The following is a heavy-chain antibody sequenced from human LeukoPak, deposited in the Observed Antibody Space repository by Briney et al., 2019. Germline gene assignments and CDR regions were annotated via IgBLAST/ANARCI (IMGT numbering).Heavy chain of an antibody. CDR2: INHSGST. D-gene: IGHD6-13*01. CDR1: GGSFSGYY. Sequence: SETLSLTCAVYGGSFSGYYWSWIRQPPGKGLEWIGEINHSGSTNYNPSLKSRVTISVDTSKNQFSLKLSSVTAADTAVYYCARGVFGSSAFDIWGQGTMVTVSS. J-gene: IGHJ3*02. CDR3: ARGVFGSSAFDI. V-gene: IGHV4-34*01.